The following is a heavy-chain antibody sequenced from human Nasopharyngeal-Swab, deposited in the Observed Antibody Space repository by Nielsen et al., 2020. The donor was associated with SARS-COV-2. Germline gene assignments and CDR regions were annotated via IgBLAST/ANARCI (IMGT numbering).Heavy chain of an antibody. D-gene: IGHD1-26*01. CDR2: MNPNSVNT. CDR3: ARGLRGIVGATVYYFDY. Sequence: ASVKVSCKASGYTFTSYDINWVRQATGQGLEWMGWMNPNSVNTGYAQKFQGRVTMTRNTSISTAYMELSSLRSEDTAVYYCARGLRGIVGATVYYFDYWGQGTLVTVSS. J-gene: IGHJ4*02. CDR1: GYTFTSYD. V-gene: IGHV1-8*01.